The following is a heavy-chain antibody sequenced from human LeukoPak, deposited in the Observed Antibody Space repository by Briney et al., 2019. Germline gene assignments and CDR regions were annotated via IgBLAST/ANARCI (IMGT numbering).Heavy chain of an antibody. V-gene: IGHV1-69*04. Sequence: SVKVSCKASGGTFSSYAISWVRQAPGQGLEWMGRIIPILGIANYAQKFQGRVTITADKSTSTAYMELSSLRSEDTAVYYCARDIGSSSWFLPFDYWGQGTLVTVSS. D-gene: IGHD6-13*01. CDR2: IIPILGIA. CDR1: GGTFSSYA. CDR3: ARDIGSSSWFLPFDY. J-gene: IGHJ4*02.